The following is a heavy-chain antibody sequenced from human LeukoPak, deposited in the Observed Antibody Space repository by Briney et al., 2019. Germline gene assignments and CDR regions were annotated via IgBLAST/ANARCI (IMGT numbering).Heavy chain of an antibody. CDR2: IYTSGST. CDR3: ARDPRITGTTLGYYYYGMDV. CDR1: GGSISSYY. V-gene: IGHV4-4*07. J-gene: IGHJ6*02. D-gene: IGHD1-14*01. Sequence: RSSETLSLTCTVSGGSISSYYWSWIWQPAGKGLEWIGRIYTSGSTNYNPSLKSRVTMSVDTSKNQFSLKLSSVTAADTAVYYCARDPRITGTTLGYYYYGMDVWGQGTTVTVSS.